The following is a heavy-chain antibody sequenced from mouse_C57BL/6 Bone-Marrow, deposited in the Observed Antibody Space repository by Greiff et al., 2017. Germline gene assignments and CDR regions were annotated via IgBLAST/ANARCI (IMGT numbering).Heavy chain of an antibody. Sequence: QVQLKQSGAELVKPGASVKLSCKASGYTFTSYWMHWVKQRPGQGLEWIGMIHPNSGSTNYNEKFKSKATLTVDKSSSTAYMQLSSLTSEDSAVYYCARWGYYGSSYDWYFDVWGTGTTVTVSS. CDR3: ARWGYYGSSYDWYFDV. V-gene: IGHV1-64*01. CDR1: GYTFTSYW. D-gene: IGHD1-1*01. J-gene: IGHJ1*03. CDR2: IHPNSGST.